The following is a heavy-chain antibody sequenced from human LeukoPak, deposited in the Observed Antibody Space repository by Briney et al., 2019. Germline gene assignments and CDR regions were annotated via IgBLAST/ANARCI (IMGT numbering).Heavy chain of an antibody. Sequence: SETLSLTCAVYGGSFSGYYWSWIRQPPGKGLEWIGEINHSGSTNYNPSLRSRVTISVDTSKNQFSLKLSSVTAADTAVYYCARGGRYSYGANQCYYIDYWGQGTLVTVTS. D-gene: IGHD5-18*01. CDR2: INHSGST. CDR3: ARGGRYSYGANQCYYIDY. CDR1: GGSFSGYY. J-gene: IGHJ4*02. V-gene: IGHV4-34*01.